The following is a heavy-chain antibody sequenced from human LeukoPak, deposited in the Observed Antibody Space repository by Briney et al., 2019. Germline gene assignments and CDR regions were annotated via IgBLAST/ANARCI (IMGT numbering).Heavy chain of an antibody. V-gene: IGHV1-69*04. Sequence: ASVKVSCKASGGTFSSYAISWVRQAPGQGLEWMGRIIPILGIANYAQKFQGRVTITTDESTSTAYMELSSLRSEDTAVYYCARVYDFWSGRRLIDAFDIWGQGTMVTVSS. CDR3: ARVYDFWSGRRLIDAFDI. D-gene: IGHD3-3*01. CDR1: GGTFSSYA. J-gene: IGHJ3*02. CDR2: IIPILGIA.